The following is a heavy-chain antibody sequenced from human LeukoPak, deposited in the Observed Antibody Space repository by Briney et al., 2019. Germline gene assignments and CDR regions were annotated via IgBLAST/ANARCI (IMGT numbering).Heavy chain of an antibody. V-gene: IGHV1-69*13. D-gene: IGHD6-13*01. CDR1: GYTFTSYG. J-gene: IGHJ5*02. CDR3: ARDGRSGSWYHP. CDR2: IIPIFGTA. Sequence: SVKVSCKASGYTFTSYGISWVRQAPGQGLEWMGGIIPIFGTANYAQKFQGRVTITADESTSTAYMELSSLRSEDTAVYYCARDGRSGSWYHPWGQGTLVTVSS.